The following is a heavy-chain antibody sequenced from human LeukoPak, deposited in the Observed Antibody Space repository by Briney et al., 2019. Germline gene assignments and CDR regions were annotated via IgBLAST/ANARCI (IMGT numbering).Heavy chain of an antibody. CDR2: INPSVGST. J-gene: IGHJ4*02. V-gene: IGHV1-46*01. CDR1: GYTFTIYY. Sequence: ASVKVSCKASGYTFTIYYMHWVRQAPGQGLEWMGVINPSVGSTSYAQKFQGRVTMNRDTSTSTVNLELSSMRSEETAVYYCARDDDYGTYWGQGTMVTVSS. D-gene: IGHD4-17*01. CDR3: ARDDDYGTY.